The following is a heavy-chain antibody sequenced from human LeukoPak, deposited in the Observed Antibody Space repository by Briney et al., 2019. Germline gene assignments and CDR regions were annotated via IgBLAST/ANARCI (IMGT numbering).Heavy chain of an antibody. V-gene: IGHV3-13*04. CDR2: IGTAGDT. CDR3: ARSYCSSTSCYADY. D-gene: IGHD2-2*01. Sequence: GGSLRLSCAASGFTFSSYDMHWVRQATGKGLEWVSAIGTAGDTYYPGSVKGRFTISRENAKNSLYLQMNSLRAGDTAVYYCARSYCSSTSCYADYWGQGTLVTVSS. J-gene: IGHJ4*02. CDR1: GFTFSSYD.